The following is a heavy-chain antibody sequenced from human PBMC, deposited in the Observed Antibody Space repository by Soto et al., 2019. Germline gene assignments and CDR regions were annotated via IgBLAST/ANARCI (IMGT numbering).Heavy chain of an antibody. CDR1: GGTFSSYA. J-gene: IGHJ6*02. V-gene: IGHV1-69*01. D-gene: IGHD2-15*01. CDR3: AKALVGTSILRGSYSGIHV. CDR2: IIPIFGTA. Sequence: QVQLVQSGAEVKKPGSSVKVSCKASGGTFSSYAISWVRQAPGQGLEWMGGIIPIFGTANYAQKFQGRVKINADEPTSTAYMELSSMRSDDTAVYYYAKALVGTSILRGSYSGIHVRGQGTNVTISS.